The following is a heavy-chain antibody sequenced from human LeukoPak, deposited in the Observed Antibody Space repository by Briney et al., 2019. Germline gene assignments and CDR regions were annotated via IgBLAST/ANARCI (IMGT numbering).Heavy chain of an antibody. CDR3: AKDHGPNYSSNWSD. CDR1: GFTFSNYA. Sequence: GGSLRLSCAASGFTFSNYAMTWVRQAPGKGLEWVSTISGSGGSTYYADSVKGRFTISRDNSKNTLYLQMNSLRAEDTAVYYCAKDHGPNYSSNWSDWGQGTLSPSPQ. J-gene: IGHJ4*02. CDR2: ISGSGGST. D-gene: IGHD6-13*01. V-gene: IGHV3-23*01.